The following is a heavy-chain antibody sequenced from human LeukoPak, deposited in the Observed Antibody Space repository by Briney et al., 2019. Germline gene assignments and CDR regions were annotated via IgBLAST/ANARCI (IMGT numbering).Heavy chain of an antibody. Sequence: PSETLSLTCTVSGGSISSYYWSWIRQPAGKGLEWIGRIYTSGSTNYNPSLKSRVTMSVDTSENQFSLKLSSVTAADTAVYYCVRDSLYSNYFDYWGQGTLVTVSS. D-gene: IGHD4-11*01. CDR1: GGSISSYY. V-gene: IGHV4-4*07. CDR3: VRDSLYSNYFDY. CDR2: IYTSGST. J-gene: IGHJ4*02.